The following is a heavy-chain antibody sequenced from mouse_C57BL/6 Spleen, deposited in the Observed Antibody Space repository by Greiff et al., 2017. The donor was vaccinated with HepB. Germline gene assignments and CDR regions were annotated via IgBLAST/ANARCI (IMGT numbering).Heavy chain of an antibody. CDR3: ARTDYSNYPYFDV. CDR2: INPSSGYT. Sequence: QVQLQQSGAELAKPGASVKLSCKASGYTFTSYWMHWVKQRPGQGLEWIGYINPSSGYTKYNQKFKDKATLTADKSSSTAYMQLSSLTYEDSAVYYCARTDYSNYPYFDVWGTGTTVTVSS. V-gene: IGHV1-7*01. J-gene: IGHJ1*03. D-gene: IGHD2-5*01. CDR1: GYTFTSYW.